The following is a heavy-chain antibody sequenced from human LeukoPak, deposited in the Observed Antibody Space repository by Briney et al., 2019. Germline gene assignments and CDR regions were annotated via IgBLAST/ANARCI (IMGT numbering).Heavy chain of an antibody. CDR1: GYTFTSYY. V-gene: IGHV1-46*01. CDR3: ATEKDVGVVVPAAIGFDP. D-gene: IGHD2-2*01. J-gene: IGHJ5*02. Sequence: ASVKVSCKASGYTFTSYYMHWVRQAPGQGLEWMGIINPSGGSTSYAQKFQGRVTMTEDTSTDTAYMELSSLRSEDTAVYYCATEKDVGVVVPAAIGFDPWGQGTLVTVSS. CDR2: INPSGGST.